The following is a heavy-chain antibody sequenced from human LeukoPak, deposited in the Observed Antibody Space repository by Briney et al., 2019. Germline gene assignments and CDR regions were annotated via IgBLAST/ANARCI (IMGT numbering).Heavy chain of an antibody. CDR3: ARGGLVPAAILDWFDP. V-gene: IGHV1-18*01. J-gene: IGHJ5*02. Sequence: ASVKVSRKPAGYTFTSQGITWVRQAPGQALEWMGWISVYNGNTNYAQKVQARVTMTTDTSTSTAYMELRRLRSDDTAVYYCARGGLVPAAILDWFDPWGQGTLVAVSS. D-gene: IGHD2-2*02. CDR1: GYTFTSQG. CDR2: ISVYNGNT.